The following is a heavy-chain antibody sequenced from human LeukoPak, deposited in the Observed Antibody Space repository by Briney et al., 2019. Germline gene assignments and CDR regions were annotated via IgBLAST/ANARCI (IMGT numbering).Heavy chain of an antibody. J-gene: IGHJ5*02. D-gene: IGHD6-13*01. CDR3: ARKDSSWYFSNWFDP. Sequence: PSETMSLTCAVYGGSFSGYYWSWIRQPPGKGLEWIGEINHSGSTNYNPSPKSRVTISVDTSKNQFSLKLSSVTAADTAVYYCARKDSSWYFSNWFDPWGQGTLVTVSS. V-gene: IGHV4-34*01. CDR2: INHSGST. CDR1: GGSFSGYY.